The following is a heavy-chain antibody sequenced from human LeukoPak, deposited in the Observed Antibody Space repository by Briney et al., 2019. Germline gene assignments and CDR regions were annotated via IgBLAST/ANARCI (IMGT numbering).Heavy chain of an antibody. J-gene: IGHJ5*02. V-gene: IGHV4-39*07. Sequence: PSETLSLTCTVSGGSISSSSYYWGWIRQPPGKGLEWIGSIYYSGSTYYNPSLKSRVTISVDTSKNQFSLKLSSVTAADTAVYYCAREGGDCTNGVCYTLSWFDPWGQGTLVTVSS. CDR3: AREGGDCTNGVCYTLSWFDP. CDR2: IYYSGST. CDR1: GGSISSSSYY. D-gene: IGHD2-8*01.